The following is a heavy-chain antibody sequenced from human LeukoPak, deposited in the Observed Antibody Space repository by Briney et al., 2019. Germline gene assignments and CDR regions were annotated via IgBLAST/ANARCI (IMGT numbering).Heavy chain of an antibody. J-gene: IGHJ3*02. CDR1: GYTFTAYH. Sequence: ASVKVSCKASGYTFTAYHMHWVRQAPGQGLEWMGWINPNSGGTNYEQKFQGRVTMTRDTSISTAYMELSRLRSDDTAVYYCARDQSVRLLQTSSTYFKHVFAIWGQGSMVTVSS. CDR3: ARDQSVRLLQTSSTYFKHVFAI. CDR2: INPNSGGT. D-gene: IGHD6-13*01. V-gene: IGHV1-2*02.